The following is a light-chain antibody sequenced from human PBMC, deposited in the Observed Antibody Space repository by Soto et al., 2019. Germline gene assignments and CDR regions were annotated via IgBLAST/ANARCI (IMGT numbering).Light chain of an antibody. CDR3: QQRNIWPPVT. CDR1: QSVSSTY. J-gene: IGKJ5*01. Sequence: EIVLTQSPGTLSLSPGERATLSCRASQSVSSTYLAWYQQKPGQAPRLLIYGASSRATDIPDRFSGSGSGTVFTLTISRLEPEDFAVYYCQQRNIWPPVTFGQGTRLEIK. V-gene: IGKV3D-20*02. CDR2: GAS.